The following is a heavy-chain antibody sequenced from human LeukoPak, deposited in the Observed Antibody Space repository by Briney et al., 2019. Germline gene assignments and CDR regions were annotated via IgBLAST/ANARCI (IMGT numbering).Heavy chain of an antibody. Sequence: GASVKVSCKASGYTFIAKYMHWVRQAPGQGLEWMGWINPNSGGTNYAPEFQGRVIMTRDTSISTAYMEMRRLRSDDTAVYYCARNAFDIWGQGTMVTVSS. CDR2: INPNSGGT. J-gene: IGHJ3*02. CDR3: ARNAFDI. CDR1: GYTFIAKY. V-gene: IGHV1-2*02.